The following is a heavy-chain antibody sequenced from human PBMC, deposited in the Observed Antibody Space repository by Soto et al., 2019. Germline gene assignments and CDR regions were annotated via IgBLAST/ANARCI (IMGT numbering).Heavy chain of an antibody. Sequence: QITLKESGPTLVKPTQTLTLTCTFSAFSLSTGGVGVGWIRQPPGKALEWLALIYWDDDKRYSPSLRSRLPITKHTSKNQVVLTVTNIDPVDTAPYYCIQSRCGGDCLQSYASYYYYGMDVWDQGTTVTVPS. CDR3: IQSRCGGDCLQSYASYYYYGMDV. J-gene: IGHJ6*02. D-gene: IGHD2-21*02. V-gene: IGHV2-5*02. CDR1: AFSLSTGGVG. CDR2: IYWDDDK.